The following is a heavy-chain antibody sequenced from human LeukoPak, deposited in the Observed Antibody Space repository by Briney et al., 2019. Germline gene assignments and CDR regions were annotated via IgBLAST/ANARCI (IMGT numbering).Heavy chain of an antibody. D-gene: IGHD6-13*01. J-gene: IGHJ3*02. V-gene: IGHV1-2*02. Sequence: ASVNVSCKASGYTFTVYYMHWVRQAPGQGLEWMGWINPNSGGTNYVQKFQGRVTITRDTSISTAYMELSRLTSDDTAMYFCANIATAGRSLDAFDIWGQGTMVTVSS. CDR2: INPNSGGT. CDR3: ANIATAGRSLDAFDI. CDR1: GYTFTVYY.